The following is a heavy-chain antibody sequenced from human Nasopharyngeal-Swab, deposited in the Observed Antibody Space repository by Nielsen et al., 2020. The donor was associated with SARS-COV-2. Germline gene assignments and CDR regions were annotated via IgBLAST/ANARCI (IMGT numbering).Heavy chain of an antibody. CDR2: ISWNSGSI. J-gene: IGHJ4*02. CDR1: GFTFDDYA. CDR3: AGAREKVGATNY. Sequence: GGSLRLSCAASGFTFDDYAMHWVRQAPGKGLEWVSGISWNSGSIGYADSVKGRFTISRDNAKNSLYLQMNSLRAEDTALYYCAGAREKVGATNYWGQGTLVTVSS. D-gene: IGHD1-26*01. V-gene: IGHV3-9*01.